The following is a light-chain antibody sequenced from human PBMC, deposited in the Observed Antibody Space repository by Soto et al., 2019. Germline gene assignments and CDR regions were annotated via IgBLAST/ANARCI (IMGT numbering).Light chain of an antibody. J-gene: IGKJ1*01. V-gene: IGKV1-5*03. Sequence: DIQMTQSPSTLSASVGDSVNVTCRASQSISSWLAWYQQKPGKAPKLLIYKASTLESGVPSRFSGSGSGTEFTLTISSLQPDDFATYYCQQYDTYWTFGQGTNVEIK. CDR1: QSISSW. CDR3: QQYDTYWT. CDR2: KAS.